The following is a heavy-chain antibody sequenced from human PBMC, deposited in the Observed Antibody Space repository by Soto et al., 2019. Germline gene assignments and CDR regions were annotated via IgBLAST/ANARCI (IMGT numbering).Heavy chain of an antibody. CDR2: INHSGST. V-gene: IGHV4-34*01. CDR3: ARGWGSSGWQRYFQH. CDR1: GGSFSGYY. Sequence: VQLQQWGAGLLKPSETLSLTCAVYGGSFSGYYWSWIRQPPGKGLEWIGEINHSGSTNYNPSLKSRVTISVDTSKNQFSLKLSSVTAADTAVYYCARGWGSSGWQRYFQHWGQGTLVTVSS. D-gene: IGHD6-19*01. J-gene: IGHJ1*01.